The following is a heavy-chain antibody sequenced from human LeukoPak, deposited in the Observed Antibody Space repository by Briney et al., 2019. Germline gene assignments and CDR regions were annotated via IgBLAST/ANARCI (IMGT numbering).Heavy chain of an antibody. CDR2: ISSSSSYI. Sequence: PGGSLRLSCAASGFTFSSYSMNWVRQAPGKGLEWVSSISSSSSYIYYADSVKGRFTISRDNAKNSLYLQMNSLRAEDTAVYYCARNGIVVVPAASGLVSYYYYYGMDVWGQGTTVTVSS. J-gene: IGHJ6*02. D-gene: IGHD2-2*01. CDR3: ARNGIVVVPAASGLVSYYYYYGMDV. CDR1: GFTFSSYS. V-gene: IGHV3-21*01.